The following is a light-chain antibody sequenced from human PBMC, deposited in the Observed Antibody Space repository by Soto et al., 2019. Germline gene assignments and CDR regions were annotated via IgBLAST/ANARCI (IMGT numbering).Light chain of an antibody. CDR1: QSIDTW. CDR3: EQAKSFPLT. CDR2: DAS. J-gene: IGKJ4*01. V-gene: IGKV1-12*01. Sequence: DIQMTQSPSSVSASVGDRVIITCRASQSIDTWLAWYQQKPGKAPNLLIYDASSLQSGVPPRFSGSGSRTDFTLTISSLQPEDIATYYCEQAKSFPLTFGGGTKVEI.